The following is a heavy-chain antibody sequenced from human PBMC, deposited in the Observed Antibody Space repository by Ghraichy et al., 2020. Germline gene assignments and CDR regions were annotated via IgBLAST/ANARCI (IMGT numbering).Heavy chain of an antibody. CDR2: IYYSGST. J-gene: IGHJ5*02. D-gene: IGHD7-27*01. CDR1: GGSISSSSYY. Sequence: SETLSLTCTVSGGSISSSSYYWRWIRQPPGKGLEWIGSIYYSGSTYYNPSLKSRVTISVDTSKNQFSLKLSSVTAADTAVYYCARHMMTNNPTGDGWWFDPWGQGTLVTVSS. CDR3: ARHMMTNNPTGDGWWFDP. V-gene: IGHV4-39*01.